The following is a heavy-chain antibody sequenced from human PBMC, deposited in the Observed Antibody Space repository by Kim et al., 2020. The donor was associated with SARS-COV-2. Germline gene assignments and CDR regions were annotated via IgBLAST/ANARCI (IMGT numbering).Heavy chain of an antibody. Sequence: ASVKVSCKASGYTFTSYAMNWVRQAPGQGLEWMGWINTNTGNPTYAQGFTGRFVFSLDTSVSTAYLQISSLKAEDTAVYYCARGSSSWYGYWFDPWGQGTLVTVSS. J-gene: IGHJ5*02. D-gene: IGHD6-13*01. CDR3: ARGSSSWYGYWFDP. CDR1: GYTFTSYA. V-gene: IGHV7-4-1*02. CDR2: INTNTGNP.